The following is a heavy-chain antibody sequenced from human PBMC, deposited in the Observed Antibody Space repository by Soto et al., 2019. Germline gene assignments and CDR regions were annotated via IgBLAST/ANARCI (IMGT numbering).Heavy chain of an antibody. V-gene: IGHV1-2*04. D-gene: IGHD6-13*01. CDR2: TNPKSGAT. J-gene: IGHJ4*02. CDR1: GYTFSDYY. Sequence: ASVKVSCKASGYTFSDYYIHWVRQAPGQGLEWMGWTNPKSGATSYAQKFQGWVTMTRDTSMSTVYMELSSLRSEDTAVYYCARVSSWSCFDYWGQGTLVTVSS. CDR3: ARVSSWSCFDY.